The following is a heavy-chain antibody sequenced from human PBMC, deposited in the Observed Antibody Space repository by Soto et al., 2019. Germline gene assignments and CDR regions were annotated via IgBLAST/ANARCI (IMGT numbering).Heavy chain of an antibody. CDR3: GHRRQSYDYSGLDV. V-gene: IGHV2-5*01. Sequence: LTLTCTFSGFSLTTGGLGVAWIRQPPGKALEWLAVIYWNGDRRYNPSLESRLTLTKDTSKNQVVLTVTNVDPVDTGTYYCGHRRQSYDYSGLDVWGQGTTVTVSS. D-gene: IGHD4-4*01. J-gene: IGHJ6*02. CDR1: GFSLTTGGLG. CDR2: IYWNGDR.